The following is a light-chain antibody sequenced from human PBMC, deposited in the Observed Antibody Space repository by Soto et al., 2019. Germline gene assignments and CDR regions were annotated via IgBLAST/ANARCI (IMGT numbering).Light chain of an antibody. V-gene: IGLV3-12*02. Sequence: SYELTQPHSGSVATAQMARITCGGDNIGSEVVHWYQQKPGQDPVLGIYSDNNRPSGIPERLSGSNPRNTATQTISRIEAGDEADWNCQVWDRSRDHHWVFGGGTKLTVL. CDR1: NIGSEV. CDR3: QVWDRSRDHHWV. J-gene: IGLJ3*02. CDR2: SDN.